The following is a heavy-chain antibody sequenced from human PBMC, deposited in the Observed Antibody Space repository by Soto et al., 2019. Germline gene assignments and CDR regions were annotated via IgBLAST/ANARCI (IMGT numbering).Heavy chain of an antibody. V-gene: IGHV3-30-3*01. CDR1: GFTFSSYA. J-gene: IGHJ3*02. Sequence: GGSLRLSCAASGFTFSSYAMHWVRQAPGKGLEWVAVISYDGSNKYYADSVKGRFTISRDNSKNTLYLQMNSLRAEDTAVYYCARGRITMIWDAFDIWGQGTMVTV. CDR2: ISYDGSNK. D-gene: IGHD3-22*01. CDR3: ARGRITMIWDAFDI.